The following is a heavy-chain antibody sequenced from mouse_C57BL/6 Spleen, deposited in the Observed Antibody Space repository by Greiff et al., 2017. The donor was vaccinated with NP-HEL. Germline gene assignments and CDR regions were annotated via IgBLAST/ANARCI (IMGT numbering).Heavy chain of an antibody. CDR2: IDPSDSYT. J-gene: IGHJ4*01. CDR1: GYTFTSYW. CDR3: ARYGKGYAMDY. Sequence: VQLQVSGAEFVMPGASVKLSCKASGYTFTSYWMHWVKQRPGQGLEWIGEIDPSDSYTNYNQKFKGKSTLTVDKSSSTAYMQLSSLTSEDSAVYYCARYGKGYAMDYWGQGTSVTVSS. V-gene: IGHV1-69*01. D-gene: IGHD2-1*01.